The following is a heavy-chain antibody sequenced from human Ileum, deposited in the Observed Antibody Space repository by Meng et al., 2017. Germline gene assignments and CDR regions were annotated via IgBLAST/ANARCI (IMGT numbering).Heavy chain of an antibody. CDR2: MYYSGST. Sequence: QVQRQESGPGLVRPSQTLSLTCIVSGVSISSNVNYWSWICQHPGKGLEWLGYMYYSGSTYYNPSINTPITISLDTSKNQFSLRLDSVTAADTAVYFCARNDLAFWYFDLWGRGTLVTVSS. CDR1: GVSISSNVNY. CDR3: ARNDLAFWYFDL. V-gene: IGHV4-31*01. J-gene: IGHJ2*01. D-gene: IGHD3-3*01.